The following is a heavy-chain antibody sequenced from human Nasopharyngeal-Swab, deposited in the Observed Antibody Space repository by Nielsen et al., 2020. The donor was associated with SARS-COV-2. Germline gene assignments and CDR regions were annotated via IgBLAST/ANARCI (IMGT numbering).Heavy chain of an antibody. J-gene: IGHJ5*02. CDR2: IWYDGSNN. Sequence: GESLKISCAASGFTFSSYGMHWVRQAPGKGLEWVAVIWYDGSNNYYADSVKGRFTISRDNSKNTLYLQMNSLRAEDTAVYYCARDYTLYYYDSSGPFDPWGQGTLVTVSS. V-gene: IGHV3-33*01. D-gene: IGHD3-22*01. CDR1: GFTFSSYG. CDR3: ARDYTLYYYDSSGPFDP.